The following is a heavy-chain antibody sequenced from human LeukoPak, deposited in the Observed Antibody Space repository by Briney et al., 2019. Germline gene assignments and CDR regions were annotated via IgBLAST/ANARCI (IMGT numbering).Heavy chain of an antibody. CDR3: ALGKLRFLEWLLTDYYYMEV. Sequence: SKTLSLTCTVSGGSISSYYWSWIRQPPGRGLEWIRYIYYSGSTNYNPSLKSRVTISVDTSKNQFSLKLSSVTAAATAVYYCALGKLRFLEWLLTDYYYMEVWGKGTTVTVSS. CDR1: GGSISSYY. V-gene: IGHV4-59*01. J-gene: IGHJ6*03. CDR2: IYYSGST. D-gene: IGHD3-3*01.